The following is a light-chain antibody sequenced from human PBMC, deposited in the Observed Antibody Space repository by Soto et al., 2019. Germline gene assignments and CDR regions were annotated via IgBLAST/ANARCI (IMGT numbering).Light chain of an antibody. CDR3: QERSGWLT. J-gene: IGKJ4*01. Sequence: EIVLTQSPATLSLSPGDRATLSCRANQSVTSPFAWYQQKPGQAPRLLIFHTYNGTTGIPPRFSGSGSGTDFILTISSLEPEDVAVYYCQERSGWLTFGEGTKIDVK. CDR1: QSVTSP. CDR2: HTY. V-gene: IGKV3-11*01.